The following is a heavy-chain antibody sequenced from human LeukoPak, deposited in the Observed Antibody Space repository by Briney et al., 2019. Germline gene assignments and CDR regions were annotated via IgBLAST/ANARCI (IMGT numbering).Heavy chain of an antibody. CDR3: AREGFGYCSSTSCLNWFDP. V-gene: IGHV3-30-3*01. J-gene: IGHJ5*02. CDR1: GFTFSNYA. Sequence: GGSLRLSCAASGFTFSNYAMHWVRQAPGKGLEWVSVISNDENTKYYADSVKGRFTISRDNAENSLYLQMNSVRAEDTAVYYCAREGFGYCSSTSCLNWFDPWGQGTLVTVSS. D-gene: IGHD2-2*01. CDR2: ISNDENTK.